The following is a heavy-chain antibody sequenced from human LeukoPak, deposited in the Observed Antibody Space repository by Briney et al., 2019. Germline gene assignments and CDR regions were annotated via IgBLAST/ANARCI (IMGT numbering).Heavy chain of an antibody. CDR3: ARDIVIVPAAISGIRDYYYYYMDV. Sequence: ASVKVSCKASGYTFTSFYIHWVRQAPGQGLEWMGVINPSDGSTKYVQKFQGRVTMTRDMSTSTVYMEMSRLRSEDTAVYYCARDIVIVPAAISGIRDYYYYYMDVWGKGPTVPVSS. CDR1: GYTFTSFY. J-gene: IGHJ6*03. D-gene: IGHD2-2*01. V-gene: IGHV1-46*01. CDR2: INPSDGST.